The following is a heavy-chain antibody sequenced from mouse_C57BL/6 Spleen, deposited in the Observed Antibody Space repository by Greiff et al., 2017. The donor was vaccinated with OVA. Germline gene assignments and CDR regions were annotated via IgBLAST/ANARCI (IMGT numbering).Heavy chain of an antibody. CDR3: ARGNYGSSYGFAY. CDR1: GYAFTNYL. V-gene: IGHV1-54*01. CDR2: INPGSGGT. Sequence: VQLQQSGAELVRPGTSVKVSCKASGYAFTNYLIEWVKQRPGQGLEWIGVINPGSGGTNYNEKFKGKATLTADKSSSTAYMQLSSLTSDDSAVYFCARGNYGSSYGFAYWGQGTLVTVSA. D-gene: IGHD1-1*01. J-gene: IGHJ3*01.